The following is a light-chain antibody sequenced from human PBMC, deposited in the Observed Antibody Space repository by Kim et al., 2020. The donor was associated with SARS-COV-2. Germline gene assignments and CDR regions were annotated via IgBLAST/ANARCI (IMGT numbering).Light chain of an antibody. V-gene: IGLV2-23*02. CDR3: CSFTSGVSWV. Sequence: QSALTQPASLSGSPGQSVTISCSGTINDLGTYALVSWYQQYPGKAPRPIIFDISQRPSGISGRFSGSKSGNTASLTISPLEPDDEADYFCCSFTSGVSWVFGGGTQLTVL. J-gene: IGLJ3*02. CDR2: DIS. CDR1: INDLGTYAL.